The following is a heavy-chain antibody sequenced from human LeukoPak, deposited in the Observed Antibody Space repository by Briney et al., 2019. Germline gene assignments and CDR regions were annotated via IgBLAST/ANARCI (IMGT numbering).Heavy chain of an antibody. CDR1: GGTLISYA. D-gene: IGHD2-2*01. CDR2: IIPIFGTA. J-gene: IGHJ6*02. V-gene: IGHV1-69*13. CDR3: ARGPGYCSSTSCHNIYYYYGMDV. Sequence: SVTVSFKSSGGTLISYAISWVRQAPGQGREWMGGIIPIFGTAKYAQKFQGRVTITADESTSTAYMELSSLRSEDTAVYYCARGPGYCSSTSCHNIYYYYGMDVWGQGTTVTVSS.